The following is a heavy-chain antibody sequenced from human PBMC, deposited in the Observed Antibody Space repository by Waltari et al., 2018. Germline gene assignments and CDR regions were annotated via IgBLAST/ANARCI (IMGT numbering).Heavy chain of an antibody. CDR3: ARDWGYYSDTSGYPSNWFGP. CDR1: GYTFTGYY. D-gene: IGHD3-22*01. J-gene: IGHJ5*02. V-gene: IGHV1-2*06. CDR2: INPNTGDT. Sequence: QVQLVQSGAEVKKPGASVQVSCKASGYTFTGYYFHWLRQAPGQGLEWMGRINPNTGDTTYAQEFQGRVTMTRDTSISTAYMELTSLRSEDTAVYYCARDWGYYSDTSGYPSNWFGPWGQGTLVTVSS.